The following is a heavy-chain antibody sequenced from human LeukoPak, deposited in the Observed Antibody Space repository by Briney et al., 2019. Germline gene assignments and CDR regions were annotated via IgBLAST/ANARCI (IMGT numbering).Heavy chain of an antibody. Sequence: GGSLRLSCAASGFTFSSYSMNWVRQAPGKGLEWVSSISSSSSYIYYADSVKGRFTISRDNAKNSLYLQMNSLRAEDTAVYYCARDRGIAHYMDVWGKGTTVTVSS. CDR2: ISSSSSYI. D-gene: IGHD6-13*01. CDR1: GFTFSSYS. J-gene: IGHJ6*03. V-gene: IGHV3-21*01. CDR3: ARDRGIAHYMDV.